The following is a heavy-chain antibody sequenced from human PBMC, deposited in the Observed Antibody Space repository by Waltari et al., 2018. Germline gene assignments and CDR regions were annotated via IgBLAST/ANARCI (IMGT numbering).Heavy chain of an antibody. D-gene: IGHD1-20*01. Sequence: QVQLQESGPGLVKPSETLSLTCTVSGGSISSYYWSWIRQPPGKGLEWIGYIYYSGSTNYNPSLKSRVTISVDTSKNQFSLKLSSVTAADTAVYYCARSLALPYNWNDFGAFDIWGQGTMVTVSS. CDR1: GGSISSYY. V-gene: IGHV4-59*01. CDR3: ARSLALPYNWNDFGAFDI. J-gene: IGHJ3*02. CDR2: IYYSGST.